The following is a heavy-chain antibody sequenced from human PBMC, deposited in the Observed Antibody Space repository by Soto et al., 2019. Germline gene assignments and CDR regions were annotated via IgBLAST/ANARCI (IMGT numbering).Heavy chain of an antibody. V-gene: IGHV4-59*01. Sequence: ASETLSLTCTVSGGSISSYYWSWIRQPPGKGLEWIGYIYYSGSTNYNPSLKSRVTISVDTSKNQFSLKLSSVTAADTAVYYRARGFAWLVNGGVYYYYGMDVWGQGTTVTVSS. CDR1: GGSISSYY. CDR3: ARGFAWLVNGGVYYYYGMDV. J-gene: IGHJ6*02. D-gene: IGHD6-19*01. CDR2: IYYSGST.